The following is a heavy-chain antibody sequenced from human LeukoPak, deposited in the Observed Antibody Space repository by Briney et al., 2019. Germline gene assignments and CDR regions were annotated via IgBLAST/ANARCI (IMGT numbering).Heavy chain of an antibody. J-gene: IGHJ4*02. D-gene: IGHD2-2*01. Sequence: PGRSLRLSCAASGFTFSSYGMHWVRQAPGKGLEWVAVIWYDGSNKYYADSVKGRFTISRDNSKNTLYLQMNSLRAEDTAVYYCARVFPFQLLHLDRYYFDYWGQGTLVTVSS. CDR3: ARVFPFQLLHLDRYYFDY. CDR1: GFTFSSYG. V-gene: IGHV3-33*01. CDR2: IWYDGSNK.